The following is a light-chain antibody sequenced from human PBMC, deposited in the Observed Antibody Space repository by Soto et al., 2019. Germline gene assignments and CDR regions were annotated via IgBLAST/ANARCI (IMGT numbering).Light chain of an antibody. CDR3: QQRSNWPPELT. J-gene: IGKJ3*01. Sequence: EIVLPQPPDTLSLSPGERATLSCRASQSVRSSFAWYQQKPGQAPRLLIYDASNRATGIPARFSGNGSGTGFTLTISSLEPEDFAVYYCQQRSNWPPELTFGPGTKVDIK. CDR1: QSVRSS. V-gene: IGKV3-11*01. CDR2: DAS.